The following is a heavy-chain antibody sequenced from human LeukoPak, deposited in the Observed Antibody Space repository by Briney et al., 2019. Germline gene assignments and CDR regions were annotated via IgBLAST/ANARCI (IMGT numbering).Heavy chain of an antibody. V-gene: IGHV3-30*02. CDR1: GFTFSSYV. CDR3: AKDRQKYYYDSSGLLL. D-gene: IGHD3-22*01. J-gene: IGHJ4*02. CDR2: IRYDGSNK. Sequence: QSGGSLRLSCAASGFTFSSYVMHWVRQAPGKGLEWVAFIRYDGSNKYYADSVKGRFTISRDNSKNTLYLQVNSLRAEDTALYYRAKDRQKYYYDSSGLLLWGQGTLVTVSS.